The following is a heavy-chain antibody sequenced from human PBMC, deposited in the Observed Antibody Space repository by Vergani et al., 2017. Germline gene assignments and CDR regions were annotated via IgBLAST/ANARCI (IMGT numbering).Heavy chain of an antibody. Sequence: QVQLHESGPGLVKPSQTLSLTCTVSGWSITSGSFYWSWIRQPAGKGLEWIGRIHSSGTTNYNPSLNGRVTIFVDKSKNLLPLRLNSVTAADTAVYYCARNPYCGGDCYSDAFDIWGQGTMVTVSS. J-gene: IGHJ3*02. D-gene: IGHD2-21*02. CDR3: ARNPYCGGDCYSDAFDI. V-gene: IGHV4-61*02. CDR2: IHSSGTT. CDR1: GWSITSGSFY.